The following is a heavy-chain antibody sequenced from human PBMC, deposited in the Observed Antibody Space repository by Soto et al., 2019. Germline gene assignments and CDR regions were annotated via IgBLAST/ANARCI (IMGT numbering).Heavy chain of an antibody. J-gene: IGHJ4*02. D-gene: IGHD2-15*01. V-gene: IGHV3-23*01. CDR2: ISGSGGST. CDR3: AKDVALRGDYGDY. CDR1: GFTFSSYA. Sequence: EVQLLESGGGLVQPGGSLRLSCAASGFTFSSYAMSWVRQAPGKGLEWVSAISGSGGSTYYADSVKGRFTISRDNSKNPLYLQMNSLRAEDTAVYYCAKDVALRGDYGDYAGQGTLVTVSS.